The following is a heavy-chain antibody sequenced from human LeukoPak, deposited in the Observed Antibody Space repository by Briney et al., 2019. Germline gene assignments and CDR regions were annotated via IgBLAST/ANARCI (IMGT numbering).Heavy chain of an antibody. V-gene: IGHV1-46*01. CDR1: GYTFTSYY. Sequence: ASVKVSCKATGYTFTSYYMHWVRQAPGQGLEWMGIINPSGGSTSYAQKFQGRVTMTRDTSTSTVYMELSSLRSEDTAVYYCARLVNYYDSSGYSDYWGQGTLVTVSS. D-gene: IGHD3-22*01. CDR2: INPSGGST. CDR3: ARLVNYYDSSGYSDY. J-gene: IGHJ4*02.